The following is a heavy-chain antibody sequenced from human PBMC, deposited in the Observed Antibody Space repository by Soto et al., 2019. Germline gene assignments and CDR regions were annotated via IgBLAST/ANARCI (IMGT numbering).Heavy chain of an antibody. Sequence: QVQLVQSGAEVKKPGSSVKVSCEASGGTLSRFISYPINWVRQAPGQGLGWMRGIVPKIGTVNYAQKFQGRLTITADKSTGTAYMELSNLRSEDTALYYCARRDTSGFLRYFDNWGQGTLVTVSS. V-gene: IGHV1-69*06. D-gene: IGHD3-3*01. CDR2: IVPKIGTV. CDR1: GGTLSRFISYP. J-gene: IGHJ4*02. CDR3: ARRDTSGFLRYFDN.